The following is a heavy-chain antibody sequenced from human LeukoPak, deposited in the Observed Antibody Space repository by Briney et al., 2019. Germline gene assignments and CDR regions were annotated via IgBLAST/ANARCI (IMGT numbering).Heavy chain of an antibody. CDR3: ATGRVDYGDYGVVKH. Sequence: GRSLRLSCEVSGFTFRNYGMNWVRQAPGKGLEWVAVILYDGINEYYVDSVKGRFTISRDNSKNSLYLQMESLTIEDTAVYYCATGRVDYGDYGVVKHWGQGTLVTVSS. V-gene: IGHV3-30*03. CDR2: ILYDGINE. CDR1: GFTFRNYG. D-gene: IGHD4-17*01. J-gene: IGHJ1*01.